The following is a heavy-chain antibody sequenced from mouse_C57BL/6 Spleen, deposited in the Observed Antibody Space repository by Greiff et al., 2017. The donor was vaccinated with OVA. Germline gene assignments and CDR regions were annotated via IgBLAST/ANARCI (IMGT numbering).Heavy chain of an antibody. CDR3: ARLLWPYYFDY. J-gene: IGHJ2*01. CDR1: GYTFTDYY. D-gene: IGHD2-1*01. Sequence: VQLQQSGPELVKPGASVKISCKASGYTFTDYYMNWVKQSHGKSLEWIGDINPNNGGTSYNQKFKGKATLTVDKSSSTAYMELRSLTSEDSAVYYCARLLWPYYFDYWGQGTTLTVSS. V-gene: IGHV1-26*01. CDR2: INPNNGGT.